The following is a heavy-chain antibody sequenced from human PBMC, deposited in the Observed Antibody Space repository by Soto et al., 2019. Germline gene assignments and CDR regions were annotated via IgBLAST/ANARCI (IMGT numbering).Heavy chain of an antibody. CDR1: GFTFTRYS. V-gene: IGHV3-21*01. CDR2: ISSTTNYI. CDR3: ARESEDLTSNFDY. Sequence: GGSLRLSCAASGFTFTRYSMNWVRQAPGKGLEWVSSISSTTNYIYYADSMKGRFTVSRDNAKNSVYLDMNSLSAEDTAVYYCARESEDLTSNFDYWGQGALVTVSS. J-gene: IGHJ4*02.